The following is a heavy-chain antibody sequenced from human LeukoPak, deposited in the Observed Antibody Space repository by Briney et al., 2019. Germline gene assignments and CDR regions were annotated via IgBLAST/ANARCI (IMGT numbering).Heavy chain of an antibody. CDR3: ARDLICGGNSPAGY. Sequence: ALVKVSCKASGYTFTAYYMHWVRQAPGQGLEWMGWFNPNSGGTNYAQNFQGRVTMTRDTSISTAYTELTGLRSDDTAVYYCARDLICGGNSPAGYWGQGTLVTVS. D-gene: IGHD4-23*01. CDR1: GYTFTAYY. CDR2: FNPNSGGT. V-gene: IGHV1-2*02. J-gene: IGHJ4*02.